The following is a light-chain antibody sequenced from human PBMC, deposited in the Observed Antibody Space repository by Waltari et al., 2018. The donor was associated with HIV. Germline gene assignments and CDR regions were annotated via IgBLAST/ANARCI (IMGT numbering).Light chain of an antibody. Sequence: QSVLTQPPSVSGAPGQRVTISCTGSRSNIGAGYDVHWYQQLPGTAPNLLIYGNSKRTSGVPDLFSGSNSCTSASLAITGLQAEEEADYYCQSYDSSLSAWVFGGGTRLTVL. V-gene: IGLV1-40*01. CDR2: GNS. J-gene: IGLJ3*02. CDR1: RSNIGAGYD. CDR3: QSYDSSLSAWV.